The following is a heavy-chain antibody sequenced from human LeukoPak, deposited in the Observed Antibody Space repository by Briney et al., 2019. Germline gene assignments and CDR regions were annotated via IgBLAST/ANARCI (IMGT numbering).Heavy chain of an antibody. CDR3: VYYYGSGSGEY. CDR2: FYYSGST. V-gene: IGHV4-39*01. D-gene: IGHD3-10*01. J-gene: IGHJ4*02. CDR1: GGSITSSNYY. Sequence: SETLSLTCTVSGGSITSSNYYWGWIRQPPGKGLEGIGSFYYSGSTNYNPSLKSRVTISVDTSKNQFSLKLSSVTAADTAVYYYVYYYGSGSGEYWGQGPLVTVTS.